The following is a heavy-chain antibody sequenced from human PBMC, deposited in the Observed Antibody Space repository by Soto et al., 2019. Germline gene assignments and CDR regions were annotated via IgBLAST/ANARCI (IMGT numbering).Heavy chain of an antibody. J-gene: IGHJ4*02. CDR1: GGTFSTYT. D-gene: IGHD1-26*01. CDR3: ARESGSYYFVTGY. V-gene: IGHV1-69*08. CDR2: IIPILGIA. Sequence: QVQLVQSGAEVKKPGSSVKVSCKASGGTFSTYTISWVRQAPGQGLEWVGRIIPILGIANYAQKFQGRVTITADKSTSTAYIELSSLRSEDTAVYSCARESGSYYFVTGYWGQGTLVTVSS.